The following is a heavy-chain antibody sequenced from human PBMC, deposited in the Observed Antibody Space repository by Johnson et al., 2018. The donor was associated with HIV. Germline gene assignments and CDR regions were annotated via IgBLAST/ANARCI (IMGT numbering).Heavy chain of an antibody. Sequence: VQLVESGGGVVQPGGSLRLSCAASGFRFDDYAMHWVRQTPGKGLEWVSLISWDGGNTYYGDSVRGRFSISRDNSKKSLYLQMNSLRAEDTAVYYCAKEGDSSGPIDAFDIWGQGTMVTVSS. J-gene: IGHJ3*02. CDR3: AKEGDSSGPIDAFDI. V-gene: IGHV3-43D*03. CDR2: ISWDGGNT. CDR1: GFRFDDYA. D-gene: IGHD5-18*01.